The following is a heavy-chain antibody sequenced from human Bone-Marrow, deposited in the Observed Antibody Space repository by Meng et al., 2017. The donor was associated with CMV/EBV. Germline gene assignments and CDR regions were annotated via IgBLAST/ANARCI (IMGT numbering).Heavy chain of an antibody. CDR3: ARAGLVEYQRKGAFDI. V-gene: IGHV4-59*01. CDR2: IYYSGST. CDR1: GGSISSYY. D-gene: IGHD2-2*01. Sequence: SETLSLTCTVSGGSISSYYWSWIRQPPGKGLEWIGYIYYSGSTHYNPSLKSRVTISVDTSKNQFSLKLSSVTAADTAVYYCARAGLVEYQRKGAFDIWGQGTMVTVSS. J-gene: IGHJ3*02.